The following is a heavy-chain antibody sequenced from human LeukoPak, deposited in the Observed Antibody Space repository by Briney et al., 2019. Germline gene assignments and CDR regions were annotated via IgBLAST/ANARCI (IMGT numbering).Heavy chain of an antibody. Sequence: SETLSLTCTVSGGSISSYYWSWIRQPPGKELEWIGYIYYSGSTNYNPSLKSRVTISVDTSKNQFSLKLSSVTAADTAVYYCARDIYGGFDYWGQGTLVTVSS. CDR1: GGSISSYY. CDR2: IYYSGST. V-gene: IGHV4-59*01. D-gene: IGHD4-23*01. CDR3: ARDIYGGFDY. J-gene: IGHJ4*02.